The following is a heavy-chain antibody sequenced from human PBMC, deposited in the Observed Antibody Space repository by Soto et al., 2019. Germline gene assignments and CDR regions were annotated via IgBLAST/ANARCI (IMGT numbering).Heavy chain of an antibody. CDR3: ARVTIFGVVYGMDV. CDR1: GFTFSSYA. V-gene: IGHV3-23*01. CDR2: ISGNGCNK. J-gene: IGHJ6*02. Sequence: PGGSLRLSCAASGFTFSSYAMSWVRQAPGKGLEWVSVISGNGCNKYYADSVKGRFTISRDNSKNTLYLQMNSLRAEDTVLYYCARVTIFGVVYGMDVWGQGTTVTVSS. D-gene: IGHD3-3*01.